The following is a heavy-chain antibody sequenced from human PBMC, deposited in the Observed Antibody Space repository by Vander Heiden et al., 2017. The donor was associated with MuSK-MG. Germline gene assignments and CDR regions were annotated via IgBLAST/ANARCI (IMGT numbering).Heavy chain of an antibody. V-gene: IGHV3-23*01. CDR3: AWKLGDY. J-gene: IGHJ4*02. Sequence: EVQLLESGGVLVQPGGSLRLSCAASGFTFSSYAMTWVRQAPWKGLEWVSAISASGGGTYYADSVKGRFTISRDNSKNTLYLQMNSLRAEDTAVYYCAWKLGDYWGQGTLVTVSS. CDR2: ISASGGGT. CDR1: GFTFSSYA. D-gene: IGHD1-1*01.